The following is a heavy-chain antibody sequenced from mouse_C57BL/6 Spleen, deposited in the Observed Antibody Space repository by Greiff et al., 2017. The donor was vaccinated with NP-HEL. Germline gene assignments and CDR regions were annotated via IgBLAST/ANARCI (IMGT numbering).Heavy chain of an antibody. CDR1: GYTFTSYW. J-gene: IGHJ2*01. V-gene: IGHV1-50*01. CDR2: IDPSDSYT. CDR3: ARGDYDYDADY. D-gene: IGHD2-4*01. Sequence: QVQLQQPGAELVKPGASVKLSCKASGYTFTSYWMQWVKQRPGQGLEWIGEIDPSDSYTNYNQKFKGKATLTVDTSSSTAYMQLSSLTSEDSAVYYCARGDYDYDADYWGQGTTLTVSS.